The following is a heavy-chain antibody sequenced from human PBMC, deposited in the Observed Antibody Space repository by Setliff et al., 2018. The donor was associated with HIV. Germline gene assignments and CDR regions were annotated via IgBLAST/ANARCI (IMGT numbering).Heavy chain of an antibody. J-gene: IGHJ4*02. Sequence: SETLSLTCIVSGASISSNTWSWIRQAPGKGLQWIGFIYYSGNTNYNPSLKSRVTISVDTSKSQFSLKLNSVTAADTAVYYCARDQSDWFYWGQGTLVTVSS. V-gene: IGHV4-59*01. CDR2: IYYSGNT. D-gene: IGHD3-3*01. CDR1: GASISSNT. CDR3: ARDQSDWFY.